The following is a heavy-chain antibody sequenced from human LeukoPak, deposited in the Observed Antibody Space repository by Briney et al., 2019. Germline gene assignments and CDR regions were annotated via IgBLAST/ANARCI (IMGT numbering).Heavy chain of an antibody. J-gene: IGHJ4*02. CDR1: GFTFDDYA. CDR3: AKDGSYYGSGLVDY. V-gene: IGHV3-9*03. Sequence: PGRSLRLSCAASGFTFDDYAMHWVRQAPGKGLEWVSGISWNSGSIGYADSVKGRFTISRDNAKNSLYLQMNSLRAEDMALYYCAKDGSYYGSGLVDYWGQGTLVTVSS. D-gene: IGHD3-10*01. CDR2: ISWNSGSI.